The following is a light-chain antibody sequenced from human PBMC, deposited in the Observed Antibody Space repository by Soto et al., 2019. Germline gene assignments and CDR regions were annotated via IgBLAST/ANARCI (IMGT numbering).Light chain of an antibody. CDR2: RNN. CDR3: ATWDDSLNGFYV. V-gene: IGLV1-47*01. J-gene: IGLJ1*01. Sequence: VLTQPPSASGTPGQGVTISCSGSTSNIGSNYVYWYQQLPGTAPKLLIYRNNQRPSGVPDRFSGSKSGTSASLAVSGLRSDDEADYFCATWDDSLNGFYVFGTGTKVTVL. CDR1: TSNIGSNY.